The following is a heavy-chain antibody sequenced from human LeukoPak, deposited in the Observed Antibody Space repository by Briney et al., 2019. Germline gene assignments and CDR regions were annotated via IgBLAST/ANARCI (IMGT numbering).Heavy chain of an antibody. V-gene: IGHV3-53*01. CDR1: GFTVSTNY. CDR2: IYAGGNT. D-gene: IGHD3-16*02. J-gene: IGHJ4*02. CDR3: ARRVWGTNRYTDC. Sequence: TGRSLRLSCAASGFTVSTNYMSWVRQAPGKGLEWVSIIYAGGNTYYSDSVTGRFTFSRDNSQNTLYLPMNSLRAEDTAVYYCARRVWGTNRYTDCWGQGTLVTVSS.